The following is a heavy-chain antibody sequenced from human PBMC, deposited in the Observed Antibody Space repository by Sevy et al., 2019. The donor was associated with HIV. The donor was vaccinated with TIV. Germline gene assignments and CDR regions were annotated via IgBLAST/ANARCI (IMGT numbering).Heavy chain of an antibody. CDR1: GFPLSSIG. CDR2: ISSSSSNI. D-gene: IGHD6-13*01. CDR3: ARGAGYSSSWYVY. V-gene: IGHV3-21*01. J-gene: IGHJ4*02. Sequence: GGSLSLSCEPSGFPLSSIGRTWVRKAPGKGLEWVSSISSSSSNIYYAASVKGRFTISRDNAKNSLYLQMNSLRAEDTAVYYCARGAGYSSSWYVYWGQGTLVTVSS.